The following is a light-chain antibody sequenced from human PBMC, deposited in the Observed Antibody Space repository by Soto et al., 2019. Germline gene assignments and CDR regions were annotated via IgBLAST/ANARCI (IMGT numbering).Light chain of an antibody. CDR1: QSVTSN. CDR2: GAS. CDR3: QQYNNWPPIT. Sequence: EMGMTQALATLRVSTKDRATLSCRASQSVTSNLAWYQQKPGQAPRLLIYGASTRATGIPARFSGSGSGTEFTLTISSLQSEDFAVYFCQQYNNWPPITFGQGTRLEIK. V-gene: IGKV3-15*01. J-gene: IGKJ5*01.